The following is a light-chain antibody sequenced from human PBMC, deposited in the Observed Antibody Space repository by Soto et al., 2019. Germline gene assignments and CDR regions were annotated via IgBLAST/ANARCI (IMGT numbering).Light chain of an antibody. Sequence: EIVLTQSPATLSLSPGGRCTLPCTGSQSLSSNFLAWYQQKPGQPPTLLIYDSSTRATGFPDRFSGSGSGTEFTLTIISLQSGDFAVYYCQQYNQWPPITFGQGTRVEIK. CDR1: QSLSSN. CDR2: DSS. V-gene: IGKV3D-15*01. J-gene: IGKJ5*01. CDR3: QQYNQWPPIT.